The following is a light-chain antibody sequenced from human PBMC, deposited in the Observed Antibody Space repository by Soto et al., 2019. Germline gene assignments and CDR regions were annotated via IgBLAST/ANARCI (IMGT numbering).Light chain of an antibody. V-gene: IGKV1-5*01. Sequence: DIQMTQSPSTLAASVGDTVTMTCRSSSKWLAWYQKKPGKAPKLLIYDVSNLERGVPPRFSGSTSGAESTLTLTGLQPDDLGTYYCQHTNDFTFGQGTKVDIK. CDR3: QHTNDFT. CDR2: DVS. CDR1: SSSKW. J-gene: IGKJ2*01.